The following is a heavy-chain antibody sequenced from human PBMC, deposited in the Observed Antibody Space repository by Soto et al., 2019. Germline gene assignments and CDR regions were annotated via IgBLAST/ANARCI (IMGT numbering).Heavy chain of an antibody. CDR1: GFTFDDYA. CDR3: ARDAEGTTGTTYHYYGMDV. J-gene: IGHJ6*02. D-gene: IGHD1-1*01. Sequence: EVQLVESGGGLVQPGRSLRLSCAASGFTFDDYAMHWVRQAPGKGLEWVSGISWNSGSIGYADSVKGRFTISRDNAKNSLNLQMNSLRAEDTALYYCARDAEGTTGTTYHYYGMDVWGQGTTVTVSS. CDR2: ISWNSGSI. V-gene: IGHV3-9*01.